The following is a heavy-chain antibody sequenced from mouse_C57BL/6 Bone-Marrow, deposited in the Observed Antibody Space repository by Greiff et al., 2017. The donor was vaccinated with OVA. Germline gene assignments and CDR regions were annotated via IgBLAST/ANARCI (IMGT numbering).Heavy chain of an antibody. CDR2: ISDGGSYT. CDR1: GFTFSSYA. V-gene: IGHV5-4*01. D-gene: IGHD3-3*01. CDR3: ARAEGPFAY. Sequence: VQLKESGGGLVKPGGSLKLSCAASGFTFSSYAMSWVRQTPEKRLEWVATISDGGSYTYYPDNVKGRFTISRDNAKNNLYLQMSHLKSEDTAMYYCARAEGPFAYWGQGTLVTVSA. J-gene: IGHJ3*01.